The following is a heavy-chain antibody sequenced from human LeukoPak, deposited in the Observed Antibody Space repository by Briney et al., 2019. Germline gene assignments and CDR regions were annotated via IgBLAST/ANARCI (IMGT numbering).Heavy chain of an antibody. CDR3: AGIAVAGTGY. J-gene: IGHJ4*02. CDR1: GFTFSSYA. Sequence: TGGSLRLSCAASGFTFSSYAMSWVRQAPGRGLEWVSAISGSGGSTYYADSVKGRFTISRDNSKNTLYLQMNSLRAEDTAVYYCAGIAVAGTGYWGQGTLVTVSS. CDR2: ISGSGGST. V-gene: IGHV3-23*01. D-gene: IGHD6-19*01.